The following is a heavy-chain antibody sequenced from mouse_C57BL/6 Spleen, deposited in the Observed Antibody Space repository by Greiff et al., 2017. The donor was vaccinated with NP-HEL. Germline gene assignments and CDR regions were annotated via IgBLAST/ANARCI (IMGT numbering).Heavy chain of an antibody. CDR3: ARPDYGRESWFAY. J-gene: IGHJ3*01. Sequence: VQLQQPGAELVRPGSSVKLSCKASGYTFTSYWMHWVKQRPIQGLEWIGNIDPSDSETHYNQKFKDKATLTVDKSSSTAYMQLSSLTSEDSAVYYCARPDYGRESWFAYWGQGTLVTVSA. CDR2: IDPSDSET. CDR1: GYTFTSYW. V-gene: IGHV1-52*01. D-gene: IGHD1-1*01.